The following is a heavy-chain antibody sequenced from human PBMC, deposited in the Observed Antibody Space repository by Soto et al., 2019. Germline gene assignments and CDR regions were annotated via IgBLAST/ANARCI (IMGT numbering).Heavy chain of an antibody. CDR1: GFTFSSYG. J-gene: IGHJ3*02. V-gene: IGHV3-30*18. CDR3: AKEPTVVTPGAFDI. CDR2: ISYDGSNK. Sequence: QVQLVESGGGVVQPGRSLRLSCAASGFTFSSYGMHWVRQAPGKGLEWVAVISYDGSNKYYADSVKGRFTISRDNSKNTLYLQMNSLRAVVTAVYYYAKEPTVVTPGAFDIWGQGTIVTVSS. D-gene: IGHD4-17*01.